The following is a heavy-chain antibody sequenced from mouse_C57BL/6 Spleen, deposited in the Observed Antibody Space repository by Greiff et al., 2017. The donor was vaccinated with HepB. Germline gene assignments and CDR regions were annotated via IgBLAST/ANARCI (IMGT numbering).Heavy chain of an antibody. CDR2: ISSGSSTI. D-gene: IGHD1-1*01. V-gene: IGHV5-17*01. Sequence: EVKLVESGGGLVKPGGSLKLSCAASGFTFSDYGMHWVRQAPEKGLEWVAYISSGSSTIYYADTVKGRFTISRDNAKNTLFLQMTSLRSEDTAMYYCARHGSSYDWYFDVWGTGTTVTVSP. CDR3: ARHGSSYDWYFDV. CDR1: GFTFSDYG. J-gene: IGHJ1*03.